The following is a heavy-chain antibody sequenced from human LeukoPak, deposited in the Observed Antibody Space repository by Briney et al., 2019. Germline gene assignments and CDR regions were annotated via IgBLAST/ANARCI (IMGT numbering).Heavy chain of an antibody. CDR2: ISWNSGSI. CDR1: GFTFDDYA. Sequence: GRSLRLSCAASGFTFDDYAMHWVRQAPGKGLEWVSGISWNSGSIGYADSVKGRFTISRDNAKNSLYLQMNSLRAEGTALYYCAKAVNYYGMDVWGQGTTVTVSS. CDR3: AKAVNYYGMDV. V-gene: IGHV3-9*01. J-gene: IGHJ6*02.